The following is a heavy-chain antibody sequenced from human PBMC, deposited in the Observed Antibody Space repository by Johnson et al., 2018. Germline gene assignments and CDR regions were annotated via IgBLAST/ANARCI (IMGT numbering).Heavy chain of an antibody. D-gene: IGHD1-1*01. Sequence: QVQLQQWGAGLLKPSETLSLTCAVYGWSFSDYSWNWIRQPPGKGLEWIGEINHSGSTTYNPSLNSRVTISVDTSNKQFSLKLSSVTAADTAMYYCARGQGTMDVWGKGTTVTVSS. CDR2: INHSGST. J-gene: IGHJ6*03. V-gene: IGHV4-34*01. CDR3: ARGQGTMDV. CDR1: GWSFSDYS.